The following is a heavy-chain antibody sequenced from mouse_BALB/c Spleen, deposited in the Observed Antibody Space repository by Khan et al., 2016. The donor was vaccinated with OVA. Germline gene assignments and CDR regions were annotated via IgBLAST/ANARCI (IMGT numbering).Heavy chain of an antibody. D-gene: IGHD1-2*01. V-gene: IGHV2-9*02. CDR3: ARETQIHYYGYRAMDY. Sequence: QVQLKESGPGLVAPSQNLSITCTVSGFSLTSYGVHWVRQPPGKGLEWLGVIWAGGNTNYNSALMSRLSISKDNSKSQVFLKMNSLQTDDTAIYYCARETQIHYYGYRAMDYWGQGTSVTVSS. J-gene: IGHJ4*01. CDR1: GFSLTSYG. CDR2: IWAGGNT.